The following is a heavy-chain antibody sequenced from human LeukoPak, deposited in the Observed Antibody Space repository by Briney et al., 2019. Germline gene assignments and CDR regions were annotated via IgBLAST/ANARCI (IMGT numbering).Heavy chain of an antibody. CDR3: ARVQWLPLDVFNF. CDR1: GGSVSSYY. D-gene: IGHD6-19*01. V-gene: IGHV4-59*02. CDR2: IHYSGST. Sequence: SETLSLTCTVSGGSVSSYYWSWIRQPPGKGLEWNGCIHYSGSTDFNPSLKSRITISVDTSKNQFSLKMNSVTAADTAIYYCARVQWLPLDVFNFWGQGTMVTVSS. J-gene: IGHJ3*01.